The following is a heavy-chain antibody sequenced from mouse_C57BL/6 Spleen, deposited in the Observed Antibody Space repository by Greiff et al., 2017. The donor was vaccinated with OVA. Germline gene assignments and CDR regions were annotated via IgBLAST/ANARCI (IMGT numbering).Heavy chain of an antibody. CDR2: IYPGDGDT. V-gene: IGHV1-82*01. Sequence: QVQLKESGPELVKPGASVKISCKASGYAFSSSWMNWVKQRPGKGLEWIGRIYPGDGDTNYNGKFKGKATLTADKTSSTAYMQLSSLTSEDSAVYVCASSHYGSSPHYAMDYWGQGTSVTVSS. J-gene: IGHJ4*01. D-gene: IGHD1-1*01. CDR3: ASSHYGSSPHYAMDY. CDR1: GYAFSSSW.